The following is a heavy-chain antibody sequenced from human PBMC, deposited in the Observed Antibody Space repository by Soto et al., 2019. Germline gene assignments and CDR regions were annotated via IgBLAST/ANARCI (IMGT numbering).Heavy chain of an antibody. J-gene: IGHJ6*02. CDR3: ARAAYSYGTAYLPYYYGMDV. CDR1: GGTFSTYA. V-gene: IGHV1-69*01. Sequence: QVQLVQSGAEVKKPGSSVKVSCKASGGTFSTYAISWVRQAPGQGLEWVGGIIPIFGTANYAQKFQGRVTITADESTSTAYMELSSLRSEDTAVYYCARAAYSYGTAYLPYYYGMDVWGQGTTVTVSS. CDR2: IIPIFGTA. D-gene: IGHD5-18*01.